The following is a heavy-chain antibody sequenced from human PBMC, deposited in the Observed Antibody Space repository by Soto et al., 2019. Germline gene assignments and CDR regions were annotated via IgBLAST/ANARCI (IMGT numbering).Heavy chain of an antibody. V-gene: IGHV4-4*07. Sequence: QLQLQESGPGLVKPSETLSLTCVVSSGSIPDYSWTWIRRPAGTGLAWIGLLYRAGTTSSNPSLESRVTMSLDTSKNHFSLEVPSVTAADTALYYCARVFYPDSGGYPRPIFDSWVPGTLVTVSS. CDR2: LYRAGTT. D-gene: IGHD2-15*01. J-gene: IGHJ4*02. CDR1: SGSIPDYS. CDR3: ARVFYPDSGGYPRPIFDS.